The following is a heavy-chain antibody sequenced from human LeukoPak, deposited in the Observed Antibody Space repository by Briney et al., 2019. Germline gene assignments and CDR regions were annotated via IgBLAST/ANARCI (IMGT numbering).Heavy chain of an antibody. Sequence: SETLSLTCTVSGGSISSYYWSWIRQPPGKGLEWIGYIYYSGSTNYNPSHKSRVTISVDTSKNQFSLKLSSVTAADTAVYYCARTVIVVVDDAFDIWGQGTMVTVSS. J-gene: IGHJ3*02. CDR2: IYYSGST. CDR3: ARTVIVVVDDAFDI. V-gene: IGHV4-59*01. CDR1: GGSISSYY. D-gene: IGHD3-22*01.